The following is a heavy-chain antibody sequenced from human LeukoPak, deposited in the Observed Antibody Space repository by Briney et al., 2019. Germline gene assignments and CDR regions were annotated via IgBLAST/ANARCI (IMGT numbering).Heavy chain of an antibody. V-gene: IGHV3-48*01. CDR1: GFTFSSYS. Sequence: PGGSLRLSCAASGFTFSSYSMNWVRQAPGKGLEWVSYISGSSGTIYYADSVKGRFTISRDNAKNSLYLQMNGLRAEDTAVYYCARRPEFGVLYYMDVWGKGTTVTVSS. D-gene: IGHD3-16*01. CDR2: ISGSSGTI. J-gene: IGHJ6*03. CDR3: ARRPEFGVLYYMDV.